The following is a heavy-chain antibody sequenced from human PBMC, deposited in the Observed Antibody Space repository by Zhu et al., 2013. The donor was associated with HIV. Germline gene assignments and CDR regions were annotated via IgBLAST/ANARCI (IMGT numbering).Heavy chain of an antibody. V-gene: IGHV4-39*07. J-gene: IGHJ4*02. D-gene: IGHD3-9*01. CDR3: ARDGRYFDWSIDY. Sequence: QVQLQESGPGLVKSSETLSLTCTVSGAFIRSSSYNWGWIRQPPGKGLEWIGSIYYGGSTYYNPSLKSRVTISVDTSKNQFSLKLSSVTAADTAVYYCARDGRYFDWSIDYWGQGTLVTVSS. CDR1: GAFIRSSSYN. CDR2: IYYGGST.